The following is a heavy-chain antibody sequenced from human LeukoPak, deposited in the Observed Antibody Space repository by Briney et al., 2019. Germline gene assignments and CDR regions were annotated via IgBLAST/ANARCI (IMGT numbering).Heavy chain of an antibody. CDR3: ARGGTGSENDY. J-gene: IGHJ4*02. CDR2: IKQDGSEK. CDR1: GFTFSSYW. Sequence: HPRGSLRLSCAASGFTFSSYWMSWVRQAPGKGLEWVANIKQDGSEKYYVDSVKGRFTISRDNAKNSLYLQMNSLRAEDTAVYYCARGGTGSENDYWGQGILVTVSS. D-gene: IGHD3-9*01. V-gene: IGHV3-7*01.